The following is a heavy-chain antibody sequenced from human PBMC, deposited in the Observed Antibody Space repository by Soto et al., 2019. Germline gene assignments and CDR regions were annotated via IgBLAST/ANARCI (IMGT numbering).Heavy chain of an antibody. CDR2: INQDGSEK. CDR3: ARNRGDSSGYSRHPFYYSDLDV. D-gene: IGHD3-22*01. Sequence: PGGSLRLSCAASGFTFSDHWMNWVRQAPNKGLEWVANINQDGSEKYYVESVKGRFTISRDNAKKSLSLEMNSLRAEDTAVYYCARNRGDSSGYSRHPFYYSDLDVWGQGTTVTVSS. J-gene: IGHJ6*02. CDR1: GFTFSDHW. V-gene: IGHV3-7*01.